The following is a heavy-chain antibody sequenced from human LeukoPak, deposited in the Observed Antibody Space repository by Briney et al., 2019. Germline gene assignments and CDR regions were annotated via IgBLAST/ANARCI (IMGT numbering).Heavy chain of an antibody. D-gene: IGHD2-21*02. J-gene: IGHJ4*02. Sequence: AGGSLRLSCAASGFTFSSYSMNWVRQAPGKGLEWVSSISSSSGYIYYADSVKGRFTISRDNAKNSLYLQMNSLRAEDTAVYYCARDSEEEKTAENFDYWGQGTLVTVSS. CDR3: ARDSEEEKTAENFDY. CDR1: GFTFSSYS. CDR2: ISSSSGYI. V-gene: IGHV3-21*01.